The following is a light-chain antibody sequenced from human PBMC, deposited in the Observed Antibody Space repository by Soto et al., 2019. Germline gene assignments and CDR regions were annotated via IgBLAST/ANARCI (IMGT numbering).Light chain of an antibody. V-gene: IGKV1-39*01. CDR3: QQSDTTPWR. CDR2: AAS. CDR1: QSISSY. Sequence: DVKMKKSPSSVSSSVGDRVTITCRASQSISSYLNWYQQKPGKAPKLLIYAASSLQSGVPSRFSGSGSGTDFTLTISSLQPEDFATYYCQQSDTTPWRFGQGTKVDI. J-gene: IGKJ1*01.